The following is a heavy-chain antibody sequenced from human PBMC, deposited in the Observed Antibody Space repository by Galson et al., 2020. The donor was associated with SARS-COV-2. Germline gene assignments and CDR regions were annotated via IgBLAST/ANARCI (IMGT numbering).Heavy chain of an antibody. J-gene: IGHJ5*02. D-gene: IGHD3-9*01. V-gene: IGHV5-51*01. CDR2: IYPGDSDT. CDR1: GYSFPSYW. Sequence: GESLKISCKGSGYSFPSYWIGWVRQMPGKGLEWMGIIYPGDSDTRYSPSFQGQVTISADKSISTAYLQWSSLKASDTAMYYCASLDYDILTGYYNHWFDPWGQGTLVTVSS. CDR3: ASLDYDILTGYYNHWFDP.